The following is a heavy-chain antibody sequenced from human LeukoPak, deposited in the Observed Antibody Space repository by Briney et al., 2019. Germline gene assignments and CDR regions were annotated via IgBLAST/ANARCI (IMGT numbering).Heavy chain of an antibody. D-gene: IGHD3-3*01. CDR3: ARAGETIFGAPNWFDP. V-gene: IGHV1-69*13. J-gene: IGHJ5*02. CDR1: GGTFSSYA. Sequence: GASVKVSCKASGGTFSSYAISWVRQAPGQGLEWMGGIIPIFGTANYAQKFQGRVTITADESTSTAYMELRSLRSDDTAVYYCARAGETIFGAPNWFDPWGQGTLVTVSS. CDR2: IIPIFGTA.